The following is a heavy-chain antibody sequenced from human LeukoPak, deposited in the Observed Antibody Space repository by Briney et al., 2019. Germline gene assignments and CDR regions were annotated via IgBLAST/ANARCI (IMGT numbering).Heavy chain of an antibody. CDR3: ASCTTPTYYTFSGSAHINHFDY. J-gene: IGHJ4*02. V-gene: IGHV4-59*01. CDR2: MSYSGST. D-gene: IGHD3-10*01. CDR1: TGFLIMYY. Sequence: SETLSLTCTVVTGFLIMYYGSWVRQPPGKGLEWIGYMSYSGSTNYNPSLKSRVTISVDTSKNQFSLKLSSVTSAGSDEYYCASCTTPTYYTFSGSAHINHFDYWGQGTLVTVSS.